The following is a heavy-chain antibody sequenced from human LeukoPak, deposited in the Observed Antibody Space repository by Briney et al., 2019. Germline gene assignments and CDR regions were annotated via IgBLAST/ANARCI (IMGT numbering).Heavy chain of an antibody. CDR1: GFTFSSYG. CDR2: TSGSGGST. V-gene: IGHV3-23*01. D-gene: IGHD2-2*02. Sequence: GGSLRLSCAAPGFTFSSYGMSWVRQAPGKGLEWVSGTSGSGGSTYYADSVKGRFTISRDNSKNTLYLQMNSLRAEDTAVYYCAKAVSCSSTSCYRSYGMDVWGQGTTVTVSS. J-gene: IGHJ6*02. CDR3: AKAVSCSSTSCYRSYGMDV.